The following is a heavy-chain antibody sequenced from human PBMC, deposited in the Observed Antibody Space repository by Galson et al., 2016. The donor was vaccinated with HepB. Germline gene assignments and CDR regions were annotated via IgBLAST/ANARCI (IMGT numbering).Heavy chain of an antibody. V-gene: IGHV3-23*01. CDR1: GFTFSSYA. CDR3: AKAADYYDSSGYYYLNWFDP. CDR2: ISGSGGST. Sequence: SLRLSCAASGFTFSSYAMSWVHQAPGKGLEWVSAISGSGGSTYYADSVKGRFTISRDNSKNTLYLQMNSLRAEDTAVYYCAKAADYYDSSGYYYLNWFDPWGQGTLVTVSS. J-gene: IGHJ5*02. D-gene: IGHD3-22*01.